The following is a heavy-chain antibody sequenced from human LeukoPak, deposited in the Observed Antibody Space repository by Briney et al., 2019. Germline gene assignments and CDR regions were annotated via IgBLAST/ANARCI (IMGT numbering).Heavy chain of an antibody. D-gene: IGHD6-13*01. CDR1: GFTFDDYA. CDR2: ISWNSGSI. V-gene: IGHV3-9*01. CDR3: AKDKVAATGNHMDV. Sequence: GGSLRLSCAASGFTFDDYAMHWVRQAPGYGLESFLGISWNSGSIAYADSVKGRFTISRDNAKNSLYLQMNSLRAEDTALYYCAKDKVAATGNHMDVWGRGTTVTVSS. J-gene: IGHJ6*03.